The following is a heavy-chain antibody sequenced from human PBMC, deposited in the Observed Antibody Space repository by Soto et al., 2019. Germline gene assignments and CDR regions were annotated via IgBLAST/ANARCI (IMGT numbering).Heavy chain of an antibody. D-gene: IGHD3-22*01. Sequence: QVQLVQSGAEVKKPGSSVKVSCKASGGTFASYAISWVRRAPGQGLKWLGGFIPIFGTANYAQKFQGRVTITADESTSTAYMELSSLRSEDTAVYYCAREFQTTYYYDSSGSGAFDIWGQGTMVTVSS. V-gene: IGHV1-69*01. J-gene: IGHJ3*02. CDR1: GGTFASYA. CDR2: FIPIFGTA. CDR3: AREFQTTYYYDSSGSGAFDI.